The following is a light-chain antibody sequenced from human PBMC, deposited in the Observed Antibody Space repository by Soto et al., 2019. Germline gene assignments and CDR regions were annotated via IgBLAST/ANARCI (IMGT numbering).Light chain of an antibody. CDR2: DAS. Sequence: EIVLTQSAGTLSLSPGERATLSCTASQTVSGRYLAWFQQKPGQTPRLLIYDASTRAAGVPDRFSGSGSGTDFSLTINRLEPEDFAVYYCQHYGSSPWTFGQGTKVEIK. V-gene: IGKV3-20*01. J-gene: IGKJ1*01. CDR1: QTVSGRY. CDR3: QHYGSSPWT.